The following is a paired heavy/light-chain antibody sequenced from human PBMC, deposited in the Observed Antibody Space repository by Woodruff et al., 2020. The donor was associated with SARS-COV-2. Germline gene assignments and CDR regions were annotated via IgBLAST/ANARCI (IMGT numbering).Light chain of an antibody. J-gene: IGKJ1*01. Sequence: EIVLTQSPATLSLSPGERATLSCRASQSVSSHLAWYQQKPGQAPRLLIYDASDRATGIPARFSGSGSGTDFTLTISSLEPEDFAVYYCQQRSNWPKTFGQGTKVEMK. CDR3: QQRSNWPKT. CDR1: QSVSSH. V-gene: IGKV3-11*01. CDR2: DAS.
Heavy chain of an antibody. J-gene: IGHJ4*02. D-gene: IGHD5-18*01. CDR2: ITTSGDIT. V-gene: IGHV3-23*01. CDR1: GFTFSSYA. CDR3: RGYTSTRDY. Sequence: EVLLLESGGGLVQPGGSLRLSCAASGFTFSSYAMSWVRQAPGKGLEWVSAITTSGDITFYADSVKGRFTISRDNSKDTLYLQMNSLRAEDTAVYYCRGYTSTRDYWGQGTLVTVSS.